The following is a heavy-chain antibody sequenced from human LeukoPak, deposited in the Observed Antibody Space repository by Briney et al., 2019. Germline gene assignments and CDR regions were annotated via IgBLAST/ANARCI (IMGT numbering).Heavy chain of an antibody. V-gene: IGHV4-59*01. CDR1: GGSISTYY. D-gene: IGHD3-10*01. CDR3: ARAGLSGSGRKARAFFDY. CDR2: IYYSGST. J-gene: IGHJ4*02. Sequence: SETLSLTCTVSGGSISTYYWSWIRQPPRKALEWIGYIYYSGSTNYNPSLKSRVTISVDTSKNQFSLKLRSVTAADTAVYFCARAGLSGSGRKARAFFDYWGQGSLVTVSS.